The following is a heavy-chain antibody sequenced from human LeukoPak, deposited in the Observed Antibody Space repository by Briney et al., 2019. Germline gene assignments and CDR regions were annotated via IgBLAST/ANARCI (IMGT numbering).Heavy chain of an antibody. J-gene: IGHJ3*02. CDR3: ARGHIAVAAHDDAFDI. D-gene: IGHD6-19*01. CDR2: ISGSGGST. V-gene: IGHV3-23*01. CDR1: GFTFSSYG. Sequence: PGGTLRLSSAASGFTFSSYGMSWVRQAPGKGLEWVSAISGSGGSTYYADSVKGRFTISRDNAKNSLYLQMNSLRAEDTAVYYCARGHIAVAAHDDAFDIWGQGTMVTVSS.